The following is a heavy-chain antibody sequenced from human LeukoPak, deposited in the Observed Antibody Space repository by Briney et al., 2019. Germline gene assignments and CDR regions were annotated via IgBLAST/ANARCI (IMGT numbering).Heavy chain of an antibody. CDR1: GFTFSSYA. CDR3: GYFGSGSSYTPDS. J-gene: IGHJ5*01. V-gene: IGHV3-30*04. CDR2: ISYDGSHK. Sequence: GGSLRLSCAASGFTFSSYAMHWVRQAPGKGLEWVAVISYDGSHKYYADSVKGRFTISRDNSMNTLYLQMNSLRADDTAVYYCGYFGSGSSYTPDSWGQGTLVTVSS. D-gene: IGHD3-10*01.